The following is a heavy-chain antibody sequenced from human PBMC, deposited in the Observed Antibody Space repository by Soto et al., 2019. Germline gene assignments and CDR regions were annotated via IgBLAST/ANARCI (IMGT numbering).Heavy chain of an antibody. J-gene: IGHJ4*02. D-gene: IGHD6-19*01. CDR2: INPNSGDT. CDR1: GYTFTGYY. Sequence: ASVKVSCKTSGYTFTGYYIHWIRQAPGQGLEWMGWINPNSGDTNFSQEFQGRVTITRDTSITTAYVELTRLRSDDTAVYYCARREQWLENFDYWGQGTLVTVSS. V-gene: IGHV1-2*02. CDR3: ARREQWLENFDY.